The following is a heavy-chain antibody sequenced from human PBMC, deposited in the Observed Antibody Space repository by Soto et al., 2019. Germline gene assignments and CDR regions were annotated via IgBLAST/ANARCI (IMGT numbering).Heavy chain of an antibody. J-gene: IGHJ4*02. CDR1: GLTFRRYA. V-gene: IGHV3-23*01. CDR2: ISGSGDTT. CDR3: ASFPIYDSGYDDDS. D-gene: IGHD4-17*01. Sequence: GGSLRLSCAASGLTFRRYAMSWVRQAPGKGLEWVSTISGSGDTTYYKDSVKGRFTISRDNSKNTLYLQMNSLRAEDTAVYFCASFPIYDSGYDDDSWGQGALVTAPQ.